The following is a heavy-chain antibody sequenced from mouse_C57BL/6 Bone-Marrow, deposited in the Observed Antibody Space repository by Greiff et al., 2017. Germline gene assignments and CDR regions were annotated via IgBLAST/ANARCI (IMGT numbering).Heavy chain of an antibody. D-gene: IGHD3-3*01. J-gene: IGHJ2*01. CDR3: TRERGLDYFDY. Sequence: DVHLVESGEGLVKPGGSLKLSCAASGFTFSSYAMSWVRQTPEKRLEWVAYISSGGDYIYYADTVKGRFTISRDNARNTLYLQMSSLKSEDTAMYYCTRERGLDYFDYWGQGTTLTVSS. CDR2: ISSGGDYI. CDR1: GFTFSSYA. V-gene: IGHV5-9-1*02.